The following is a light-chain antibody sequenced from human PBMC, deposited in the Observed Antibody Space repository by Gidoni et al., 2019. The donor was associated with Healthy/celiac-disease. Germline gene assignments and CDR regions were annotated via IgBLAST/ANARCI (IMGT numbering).Light chain of an antibody. CDR1: QSISSY. CDR2: AAS. J-gene: IGKJ1*01. V-gene: IGKV1-39*01. Sequence: IQMTQSPSSLSASVGDSVTITCRASQSISSYLNWYQQKPGKAPKLLIYAASSLQSGGPSRFSGSGSGTDFTLTISSLQPEDFATYYCQQSYSTPQTFGQGTKVEIK. CDR3: QQSYSTPQT.